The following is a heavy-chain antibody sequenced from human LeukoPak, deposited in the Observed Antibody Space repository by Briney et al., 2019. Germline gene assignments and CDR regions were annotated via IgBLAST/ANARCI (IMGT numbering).Heavy chain of an antibody. D-gene: IGHD3-9*01. CDR3: AKDISPGRFLTGYSLPDY. J-gene: IGHJ4*02. Sequence: GRSLRLSCAASGFTFDDYAMHWVRQAPGKGLEWVSGISWNSGSIGYADSVKGRFTISRDNAKNSLHLQMNSLRAEDTALYYCAKDISPGRFLTGYSLPDYWGQGTLVAVSS. V-gene: IGHV3-9*01. CDR1: GFTFDDYA. CDR2: ISWNSGSI.